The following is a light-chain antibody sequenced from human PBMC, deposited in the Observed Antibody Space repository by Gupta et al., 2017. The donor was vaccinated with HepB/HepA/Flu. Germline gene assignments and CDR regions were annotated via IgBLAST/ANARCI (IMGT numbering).Light chain of an antibody. Sequence: EIVLTQSPGTLSLSPGEGATLSCRASQSVSSNFLAWYQQKPGQAPRLLIYGASSRATGIPDRFSGSGSGTDFTLTISRREPEDFAVYYCQQDGVSHTWTFGQATKVEIK. CDR3: QQDGVSHTWT. V-gene: IGKV3-20*01. CDR1: QSVSSNF. CDR2: GAS. J-gene: IGKJ1*01.